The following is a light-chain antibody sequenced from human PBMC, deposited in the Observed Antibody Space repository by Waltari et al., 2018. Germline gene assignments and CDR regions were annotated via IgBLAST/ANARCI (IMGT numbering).Light chain of an antibody. CDR1: TVHVGGFKY. CDR3: CSYTSSTTYV. V-gene: IGLV2-14*03. Sequence: QSALTQPPSVSRSSGPSITFPSTRDTVHVGGFKYLSWYQQHPGKAPQFIISDVSNRPSGVSDRFSASKSGNTASLTISGLQAEDEADYYCCSYTSSTTYVFGPGTKVTVL. CDR2: DVS. J-gene: IGLJ1*01.